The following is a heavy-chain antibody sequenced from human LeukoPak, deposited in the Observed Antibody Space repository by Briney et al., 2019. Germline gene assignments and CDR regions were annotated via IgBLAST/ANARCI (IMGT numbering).Heavy chain of an antibody. Sequence: ASVKVSCKASGYTFTGYYMHWVRQAPGQGLEWMGRINPNSGGTNYAQKFQGRDTMTRDTSISTAYMELSRLRSDDTAVYYCARVPVGSWYSAQPLKLDYWGQGTLGTVSS. D-gene: IGHD6-13*01. CDR2: INPNSGGT. CDR3: ARVPVGSWYSAQPLKLDY. CDR1: GYTFTGYY. V-gene: IGHV1-2*06. J-gene: IGHJ4*02.